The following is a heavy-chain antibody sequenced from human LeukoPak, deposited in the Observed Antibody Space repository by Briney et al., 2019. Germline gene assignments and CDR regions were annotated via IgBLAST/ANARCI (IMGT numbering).Heavy chain of an antibody. D-gene: IGHD3-22*01. CDR2: IYYSGST. J-gene: IGHJ4*02. V-gene: IGHV4-30-4*01. CDR1: GASISSGDNY. Sequence: PSQTLSLTCTVSGASISSGDNYWSWIRQPPGKGLEWIGYIYYSGSTSYNPSLKSRVIISVDTSKNQFSLKLSSVTAADTAVYYCARDGGTPYDSSGYYLYYFDYWGRGTLVTVSS. CDR3: ARDGGTPYDSSGYYLYYFDY.